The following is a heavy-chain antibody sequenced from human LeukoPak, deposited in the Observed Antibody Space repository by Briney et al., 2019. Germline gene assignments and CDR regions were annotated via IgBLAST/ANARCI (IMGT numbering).Heavy chain of an antibody. J-gene: IGHJ4*02. CDR1: GFTLSSYW. D-gene: IGHD5-18*01. CDR3: ARDGGQLWFGPGGGGFDY. CDR2: IKQDGSEK. Sequence: PGGSLRLSCAASGFTLSSYWMSWVRQAPGKGLEWVANIKQDGSEKYYVDSVKGRFTISRDNAKNSLYLQMNSLRAEDTAVYYCARDGGQLWFGPGGGGFDYWGQGTLVTVSS. V-gene: IGHV3-7*01.